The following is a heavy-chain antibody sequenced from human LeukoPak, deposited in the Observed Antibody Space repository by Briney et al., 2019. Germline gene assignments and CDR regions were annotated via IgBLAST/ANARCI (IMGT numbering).Heavy chain of an antibody. CDR2: ISYDGSNK. CDR1: GFTFSSYG. CDR3: AKDLWQWLPTGDYFDY. D-gene: IGHD6-19*01. V-gene: IGHV3-30*18. Sequence: GGPLRLSCAASGFTFSSYGMHWVRQAPGKGLEWVAVISYDGSNKYYADSVKGRFTISRDNSKNTLYLQMNSLRAEDTAVYYCAKDLWQWLPTGDYFDYWGQGTLVTVSS. J-gene: IGHJ4*02.